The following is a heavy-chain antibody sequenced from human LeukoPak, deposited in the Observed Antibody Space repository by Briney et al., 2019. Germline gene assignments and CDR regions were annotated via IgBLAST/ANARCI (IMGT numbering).Heavy chain of an antibody. CDR3: VKDVGGSYAFDY. V-gene: IGHV3-30*18. CDR2: ISDDGDRK. CDR1: GFTFSSFG. D-gene: IGHD1-26*01. J-gene: IGHJ4*02. Sequence: PGGSLRLSCAASGFTFSSFGIHWVRQAPGKGLEWVAVISDDGDRKYFADSVKGRFTISRDNSKNTLYLQMNSLRAEDTAVYYCVKDVGGSYAFDYWGQGILVTVAS.